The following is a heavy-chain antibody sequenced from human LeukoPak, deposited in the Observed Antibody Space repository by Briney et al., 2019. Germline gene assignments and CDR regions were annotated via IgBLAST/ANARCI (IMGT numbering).Heavy chain of an antibody. CDR2: INPNSGGT. Sequence: VASVKVSCKASGYTFTGYYMHWVRQAPGQGLEWMGWINPNSGGTNYAQKFQGWVTMTRDTSISTAYMELSRLRSDDTAVYYCARGGFWSGYYTGRRATVDWFDPWGQGTLVTVSS. CDR3: ARGGFWSGYYTGRRATVDWFDP. CDR1: GYTFTGYY. V-gene: IGHV1-2*04. J-gene: IGHJ5*02. D-gene: IGHD3-3*01.